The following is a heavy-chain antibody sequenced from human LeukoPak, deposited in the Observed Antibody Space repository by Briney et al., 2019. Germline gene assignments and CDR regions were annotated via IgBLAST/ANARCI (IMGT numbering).Heavy chain of an antibody. D-gene: IGHD3-22*01. Sequence: HPGGSLRLSCAVSGFTFRSYAMSWVRQAPGKGLAWVSALSSGGGTTYYADSVKGRFTISRDNSKNTLYLQMSSLRAEDTAVYYCAKDQGQYYDSSGLDYWGQGTLVTVSS. J-gene: IGHJ4*02. CDR3: AKDQGQYYDSSGLDY. CDR1: GFTFRSYA. CDR2: LSSGGGTT. V-gene: IGHV3-23*01.